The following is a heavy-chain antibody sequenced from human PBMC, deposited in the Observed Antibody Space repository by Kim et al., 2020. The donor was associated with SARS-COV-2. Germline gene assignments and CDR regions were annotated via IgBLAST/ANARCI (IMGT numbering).Heavy chain of an antibody. CDR1: GFTFNDYG. Sequence: GGSLRLSCAVSGFTFNDYGMSWVRQAPGKGLEWVSGIKRNGDSTGYADSVKGRFTISRDNAKNSLYLQMNSLRAEDTALYHCARGLIGGPIDFWGQGILDTVSS. CDR3: ARGLIGGPIDF. CDR2: IKRNGDST. D-gene: IGHD2-15*01. J-gene: IGHJ4*02. V-gene: IGHV3-20*01.